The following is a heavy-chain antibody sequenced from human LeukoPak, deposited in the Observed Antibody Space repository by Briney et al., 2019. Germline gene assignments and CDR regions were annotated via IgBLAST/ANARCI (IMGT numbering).Heavy chain of an antibody. V-gene: IGHV4-38-2*02. CDR1: GYSITSGYY. J-gene: IGHJ2*01. CDR3: ARDHDSSGYYSSTDWYFDL. CDR2: IYHSGST. Sequence: PSETLSLTCTVSGYSITSGYYWGWIRQPPGQGLEWIGTIYHSGSTYYNPSLKSRVTISVDTSKNQFSLKLSSVTAADTAVYYCARDHDSSGYYSSTDWYFDLWGRGTLVTVSS. D-gene: IGHD3-22*01.